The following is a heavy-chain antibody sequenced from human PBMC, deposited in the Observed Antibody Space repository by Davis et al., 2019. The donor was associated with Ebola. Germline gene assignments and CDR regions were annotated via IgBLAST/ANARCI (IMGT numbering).Heavy chain of an antibody. Sequence: GGSLRLSCAASGFTFSSYGMHWVRQAPGKGLERVAVISYDGSNKYYADSVKGRFTISRDNAKNSLYLQMNSLRAEDTAVYYCAKRTILRDWGQGTLVTVSS. D-gene: IGHD4-17*01. V-gene: IGHV3-30*18. CDR2: ISYDGSNK. CDR3: AKRTILRD. J-gene: IGHJ4*02. CDR1: GFTFSSYG.